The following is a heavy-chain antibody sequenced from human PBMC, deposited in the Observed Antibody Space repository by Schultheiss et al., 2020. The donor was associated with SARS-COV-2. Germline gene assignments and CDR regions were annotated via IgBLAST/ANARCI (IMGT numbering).Heavy chain of an antibody. CDR1: GFTFSSYE. CDR3: GDFWTIDY. D-gene: IGHD3/OR15-3a*01. J-gene: IGHJ4*02. V-gene: IGHV3-21*05. Sequence: GGSLRLSCAASGFTFSSYEMNWVRQAPGKGLEWVSYISSSSSYIYYADSVKGRFTISRDNAKNTLYLQMNSLRAEDTAVYYCGDFWTIDYWGQGTLVTVSS. CDR2: ISSSSSYI.